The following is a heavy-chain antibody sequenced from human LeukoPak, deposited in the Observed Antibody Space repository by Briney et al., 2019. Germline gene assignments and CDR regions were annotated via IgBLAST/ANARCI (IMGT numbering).Heavy chain of an antibody. V-gene: IGHV7-4-1*02. CDR1: GYTFTSYA. D-gene: IGHD6-19*01. J-gene: IGHJ4*02. CDR3: ARDQSELQWLAISYIFYDY. CDR2: VNTNTGNP. Sequence: ASVKVSCKASGYTFTSYAMNWVRQAPGRGLAWMGWVNTNTGNPTYAQGFTGRFVFSLDTSVSTAQLQISSLKAEGTGLYYCARDQSELQWLAISYIFYDYWGQGTLVTVSS.